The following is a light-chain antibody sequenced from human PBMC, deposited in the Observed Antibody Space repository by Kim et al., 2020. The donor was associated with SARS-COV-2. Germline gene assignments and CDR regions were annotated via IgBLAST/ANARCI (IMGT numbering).Light chain of an antibody. CDR1: NSNNGSNA. V-gene: IGLV1-44*01. CDR3: AAWDDSLNGYV. CDR2: SNN. J-gene: IGLJ1*01. Sequence: GERVTRSCSGSNSNNGSNAVNWYQKLPGTGPKLLIYSNNQRPSGVPDRFSGSKSGTSASLAISGLQSEDEADYYCAAWDDSLNGYVFGTGTKVTVL.